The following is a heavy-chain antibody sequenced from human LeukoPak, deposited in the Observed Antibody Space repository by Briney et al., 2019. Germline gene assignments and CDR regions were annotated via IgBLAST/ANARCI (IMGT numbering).Heavy chain of an antibody. J-gene: IGHJ6*02. Sequence: SQTLSLTCAISGDSVSNNNAAWTWIRQSPSRGLEWLGRTYYKSKWYNDYALSVKSRITINPDTSKNQFSLQLNSVTPEDTAVYYCARGYWAHGMNVWGPGTTVTVSS. CDR1: GDSVSNNNAA. V-gene: IGHV6-1*01. CDR3: ARGYWAHGMNV. D-gene: IGHD6-13*01. CDR2: TYYKSKWYN.